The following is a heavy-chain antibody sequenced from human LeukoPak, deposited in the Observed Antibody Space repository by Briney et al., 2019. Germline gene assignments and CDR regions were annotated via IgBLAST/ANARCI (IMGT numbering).Heavy chain of an antibody. CDR1: GGSISSYY. J-gene: IGHJ4*02. D-gene: IGHD1-26*01. V-gene: IGHV4-59*08. CDR2: IYYSGSA. CDR3: ARRGGSGRAFDY. Sequence: SETLSLTCTVSGGSISSYYWSWIRQPPGKGLEWIGYIYYSGSANYNPSLKSRVTISVDTSKNQFSLKLSSVTAADTAVYYCARRGGSGRAFDYWGQGTLVTVSS.